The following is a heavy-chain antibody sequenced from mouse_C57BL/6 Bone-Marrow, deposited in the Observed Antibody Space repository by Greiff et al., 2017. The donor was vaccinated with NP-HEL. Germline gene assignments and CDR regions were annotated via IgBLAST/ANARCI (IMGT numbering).Heavy chain of an antibody. V-gene: IGHV14-4*01. Sequence: VQLQQSGAELVRPGASVKLSCTASGFNIKDDYMHWVKQRPEQGLEWIGWIDPENGDTEYASKFQGKATITADTSSNTAYLQLSSLTSEDTAVYYCTTHGSSYNYAMDYWGQGTSVTVSS. CDR1: GFNIKDDY. D-gene: IGHD1-1*01. CDR2: IDPENGDT. J-gene: IGHJ4*01. CDR3: TTHGSSYNYAMDY.